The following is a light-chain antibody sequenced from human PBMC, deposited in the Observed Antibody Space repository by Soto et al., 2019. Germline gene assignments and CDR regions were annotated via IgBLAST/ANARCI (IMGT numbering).Light chain of an antibody. J-gene: IGKJ2*01. CDR3: QQSYNTPRT. CDR2: AAS. V-gene: IGKV1-39*01. Sequence: DIQMTQSPSSLSASVGDSVTITCRASQSIISFLNWYQQKPGKAPELLIHAASSLQSGVPSRFSGSGSGTDFTLTITSLQPEDFAAYYCQQSYNTPRTFGQGTNLEIK. CDR1: QSIISF.